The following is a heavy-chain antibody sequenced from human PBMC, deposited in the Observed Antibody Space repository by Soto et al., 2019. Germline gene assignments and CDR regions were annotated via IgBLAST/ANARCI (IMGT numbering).Heavy chain of an antibody. CDR2: INVYNGDR. V-gene: IGHV1-18*01. Sequence: QVQVVQSGPELKKPGASVKVSCKAQGYIFTKYGIGWVRQAPGHGLAWRGFINVYNGDRKVAQKFQDRVSMTTDTATDKAYMELKSLRSGDTAVYYCARLQLGGDRMLNWCDPWGQGTLVTVFS. CDR1: GYIFTKYG. J-gene: IGHJ5*02. CDR3: ARLQLGGDRMLNWCDP. D-gene: IGHD2-21*02.